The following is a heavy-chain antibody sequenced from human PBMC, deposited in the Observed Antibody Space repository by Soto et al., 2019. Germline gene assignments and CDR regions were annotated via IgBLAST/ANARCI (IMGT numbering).Heavy chain of an antibody. Sequence: EVQLLESGGGLVQPGGSLRLSCAASGFTFSSYAMSWVRQAPGKGLEWVSAISGSGGSTYYADSVKGRFTISRDNSRNTRYLQMNSLRAEDTAVYYCAKSSYGRKADFDYWGQGTLVTVSS. CDR3: AKSSYGRKADFDY. CDR2: ISGSGGST. J-gene: IGHJ4*02. CDR1: GFTFSSYA. V-gene: IGHV3-23*01. D-gene: IGHD2-2*01.